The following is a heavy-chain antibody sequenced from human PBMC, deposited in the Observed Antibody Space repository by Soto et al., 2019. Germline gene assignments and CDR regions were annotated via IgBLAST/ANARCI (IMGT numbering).Heavy chain of an antibody. V-gene: IGHV3-48*01. CDR3: ARAQGYGDYEVSYYYGMDV. CDR2: ISSSSRTI. CDR1: GFTFSSYS. Sequence: EVQLVEAGGGLVQPGGSLRLSCAASGFTFSSYSMNWVRQAPGKGLEWVSYISSSSRTIYYADSVKGRFTISRDNAKNSLYLQRNSLRAEDTAVYYCARAQGYGDYEVSYYYGMDVWGQGTTVTVSS. J-gene: IGHJ6*02. D-gene: IGHD4-17*01.